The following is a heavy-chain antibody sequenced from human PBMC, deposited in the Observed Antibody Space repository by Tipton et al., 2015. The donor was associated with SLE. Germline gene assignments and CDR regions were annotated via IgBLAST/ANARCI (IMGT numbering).Heavy chain of an antibody. Sequence: LRLSCTVSGGSISSSSYYWGWIRQPPGKGLEWIGYISYSGSTLYNPSLKSRVTISVDTSKNQFSLRLTSVTATDTAVYYCARGYDSTRGLLGWFFDYWGQGTLVTVSS. CDR3: ARGYDSTRGLLGWFFDY. D-gene: IGHD3-22*01. CDR1: GGSISSSSYY. J-gene: IGHJ4*02. V-gene: IGHV4-39*07. CDR2: ISYSGST.